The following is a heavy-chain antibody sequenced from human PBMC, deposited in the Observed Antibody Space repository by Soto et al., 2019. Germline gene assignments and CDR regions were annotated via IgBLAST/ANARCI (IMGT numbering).Heavy chain of an antibody. D-gene: IGHD3-10*01. Sequence: PXGSLGLSCSASGFTFVYSAMHWVRQAPGKGLEYVSAISSNGGSTYYADSVKGRFTISRDNSKNTLYLQMSSLRAEDTAVYYCVRYYGSGSYSGYWGQGTQVTVSS. CDR1: GFTFVYSA. CDR3: VRYYGSGSYSGY. CDR2: ISSNGGST. J-gene: IGHJ4*02. V-gene: IGHV3-64D*06.